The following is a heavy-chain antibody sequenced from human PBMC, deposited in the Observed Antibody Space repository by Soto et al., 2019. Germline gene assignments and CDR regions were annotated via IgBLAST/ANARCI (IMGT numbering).Heavy chain of an antibody. D-gene: IGHD5-12*01. V-gene: IGHV1-18*01. CDR3: ASGVSGYGTLRYYYYMDV. Sequence: ASVKVSCKASGYTFTSYGISWVRQAPGQGLEWMGWISAYNGNTNYAQKLQGRVTMTTDTSTSTAHMELRSLRSDDTAVYYCASGVSGYGTLRYYYYMDVWGKGTTVTVSS. CDR2: ISAYNGNT. J-gene: IGHJ6*03. CDR1: GYTFTSYG.